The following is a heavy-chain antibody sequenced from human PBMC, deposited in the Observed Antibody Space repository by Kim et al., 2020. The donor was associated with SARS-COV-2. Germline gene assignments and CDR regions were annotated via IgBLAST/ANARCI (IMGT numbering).Heavy chain of an antibody. CDR3: AKGSAYYDILTGYYFDY. D-gene: IGHD3-9*01. J-gene: IGHJ4*02. Sequence: KGRFTISRDNSKNTLYLQMNSLRAEDTAVYYCAKGSAYYDILTGYYFDYWGQGTLVTVSS. V-gene: IGHV3-23*01.